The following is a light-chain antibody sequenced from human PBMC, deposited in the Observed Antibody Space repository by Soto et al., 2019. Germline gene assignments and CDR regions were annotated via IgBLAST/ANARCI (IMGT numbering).Light chain of an antibody. CDR3: SSYAGSNNWV. CDR2: DVN. Sequence: QSALTQPPSASGSPGQSLTISCTGTSTDVGNYNYVSWYQQHPGKAPKLMISDVNTRPSGVPDRFSGSKSGNTASLTVSELQAEDEADYYCSSYAGSNNWVFGGGTKVTVL. V-gene: IGLV2-8*01. J-gene: IGLJ2*01. CDR1: STDVGNYNY.